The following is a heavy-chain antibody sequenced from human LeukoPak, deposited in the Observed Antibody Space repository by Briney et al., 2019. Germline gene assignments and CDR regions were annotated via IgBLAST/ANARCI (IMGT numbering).Heavy chain of an antibody. CDR1: GFTFNLYG. CDR2: ISGSGAGT. D-gene: IGHD7-27*01. V-gene: IGHV3-23*01. Sequence: GGSLRLSCAASGFTFNLYGMTWVRQAPGKGLEWASGISGSGAGTYYADSVKGRFTISRDNSKNALFLQMNSLRAEDTAVYFCAKLGTYWYFDLWGRGTLVTVSS. CDR3: AKLGTYWYFDL. J-gene: IGHJ2*01.